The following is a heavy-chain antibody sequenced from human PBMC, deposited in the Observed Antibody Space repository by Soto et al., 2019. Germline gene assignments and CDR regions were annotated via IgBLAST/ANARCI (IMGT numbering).Heavy chain of an antibody. D-gene: IGHD1-20*01. V-gene: IGHV1-3*01. CDR3: ARGITLPTPLDY. Sequence: GGSVEVSCKASGYTFTSYSMHWVRQAPGQRLEWMGWINAGNGNTKYSQKFQGRVTITRDTSASTAYMELSSLRSEDTAVYYCARGITLPTPLDYWGQGTLVTVSS. CDR1: GYTFTSYS. J-gene: IGHJ4*02. CDR2: INAGNGNT.